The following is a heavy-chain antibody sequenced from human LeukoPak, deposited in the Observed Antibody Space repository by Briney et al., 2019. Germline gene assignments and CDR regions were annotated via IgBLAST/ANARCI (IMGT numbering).Heavy chain of an antibody. J-gene: IGHJ4*02. D-gene: IGHD6-13*01. CDR1: AFDTCSFS. CDR2: IRFDGSKK. V-gene: IGHV3-30*02. CDR3: DKLWDQQVVPATPRDY. Sequence: GGSLRLSCSASAFDTCSFSWYCVRQAPGKGLEWVAFIRFDGSKKYYSDSVKGRFTISRDNSKNTLYLQMKSLRTEDTAMYYCDKLWDQQVVPATPRDYWGQGTLVTVSS.